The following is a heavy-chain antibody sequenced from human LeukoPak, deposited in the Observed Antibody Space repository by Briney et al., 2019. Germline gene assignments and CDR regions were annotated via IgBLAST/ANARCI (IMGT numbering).Heavy chain of an antibody. V-gene: IGHV5-51*01. J-gene: IGHJ4*02. CDR1: GYNFARYW. CDR3: AREMYYYGSGSPDY. Sequence: PGESLKISCKASGYNFARYWIGWVRQMPGKGLEWMGIIYPTDSDTRYGPPFQGQVTISADKSINTAYLQWSSLKASDTAMYYCAREMYYYGSGSPDYWGQGTLVTVSS. D-gene: IGHD3-10*01. CDR2: IYPTDSDT.